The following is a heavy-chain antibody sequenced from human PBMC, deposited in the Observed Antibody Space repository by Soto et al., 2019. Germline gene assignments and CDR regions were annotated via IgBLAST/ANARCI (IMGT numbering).Heavy chain of an antibody. J-gene: IGHJ5*02. D-gene: IGHD3-10*01. CDR1: GYTFTHND. CDR3: ATMATFGSLNWFDP. V-gene: IGHV1-8*01. CDR2: MNPGSGDT. Sequence: VKVSCNASGYTFTHNDVSLVRRATGQGLEWMGWMNPGSGDTGYAQKFQGRVTMTRDISIATAYMELSSLRSDDTAIYYCATMATFGSLNWFDPWGQGTLVTVSS.